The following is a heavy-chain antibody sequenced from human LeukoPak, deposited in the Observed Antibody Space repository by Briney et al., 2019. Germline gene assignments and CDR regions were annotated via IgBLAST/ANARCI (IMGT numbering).Heavy chain of an antibody. CDR2: IYHSGST. CDR1: GYSISSGYY. D-gene: IGHD2-2*02. V-gene: IGHV4-38-2*02. J-gene: IGHJ5*02. CDR3: ARLVVVPAAISGWFDP. Sequence: PSETLSLTCTVSGYSISSGYYWGWIRQPPGKGLEWIGSIYHSGSTYYNPSLKSRVTISVDTSKNQFSLKLSSVTAADTAVYYCARLVVVPAAISGWFDPWGQGTLVTVSS.